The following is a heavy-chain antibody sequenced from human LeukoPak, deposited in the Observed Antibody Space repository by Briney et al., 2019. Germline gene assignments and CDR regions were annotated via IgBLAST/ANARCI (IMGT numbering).Heavy chain of an antibody. CDR3: ARDQNYYDSSGILDY. CDR2: ISAYNGNT. Sequence: ASVKVSCKASGYTFTSYGISWVRQAPGQGLEWMGWISAYNGNTNYAQKLQGRVTMTTDTSTSTAYMELRSLRSDDTAVYYCARDQNYYDSSGILDYWGQGTLVTVSS. J-gene: IGHJ4*02. V-gene: IGHV1-18*01. CDR1: GYTFTSYG. D-gene: IGHD3-22*01.